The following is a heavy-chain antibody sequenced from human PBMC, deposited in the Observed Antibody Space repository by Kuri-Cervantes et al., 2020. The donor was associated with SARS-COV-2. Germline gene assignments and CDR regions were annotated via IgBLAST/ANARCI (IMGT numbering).Heavy chain of an antibody. D-gene: IGHD3-22*01. CDR1: GGSISSHY. CDR2: IYYSGST. CDR3: ARVRRHYDSSGYYLNWFDP. V-gene: IGHV4-59*11. Sequence: SETLSLTCTVSGGSISSHYWSWTRQPPGKGLEWIGYIYYSGSTNYNPSLKSRVTISVDTSKNQFSLKLSSVTAADTAVYYCARVRRHYDSSGYYLNWFDPWGQGTLVTVSS. J-gene: IGHJ5*02.